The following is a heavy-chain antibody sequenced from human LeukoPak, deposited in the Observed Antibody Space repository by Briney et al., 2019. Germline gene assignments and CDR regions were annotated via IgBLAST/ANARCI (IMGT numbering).Heavy chain of an antibody. CDR3: ARAPGGCGGTCPFDY. CDR1: GGSISNSF. V-gene: IGHV4-4*07. CDR2: IYSSGRT. D-gene: IGHD2-15*01. J-gene: IGHJ4*02. Sequence: SETLSLTCTVSGGSISNSFWSWVRQPAGKGLEWIGRIYSSGRTNYNPSLKSRVTMSVDPSRNQFSLKLTSVTAADTAVYYCARAPGGCGGTCPFDYWGQGTLVAVSS.